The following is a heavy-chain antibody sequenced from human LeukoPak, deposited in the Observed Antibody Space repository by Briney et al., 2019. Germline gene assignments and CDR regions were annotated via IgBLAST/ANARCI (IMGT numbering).Heavy chain of an antibody. CDR2: IYHSGST. Sequence: SETLSLTCTVSHYSISSGYYWGWIRQPPEKGLEWIGSIYHSGSTFYNPTLKSRVTISVDTSKNQFSPKLNSVTAADTAVYYCARVPHGETIFGVVLYWFDPWGQGTLVTVFS. D-gene: IGHD3-3*01. CDR3: ARVPHGETIFGVVLYWFDP. V-gene: IGHV4-38-2*02. J-gene: IGHJ5*02. CDR1: HYSISSGYY.